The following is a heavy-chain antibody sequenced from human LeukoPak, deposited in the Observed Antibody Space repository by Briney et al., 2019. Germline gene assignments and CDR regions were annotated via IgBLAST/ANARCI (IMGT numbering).Heavy chain of an antibody. J-gene: IGHJ4*02. CDR1: GYTFTGYY. D-gene: IGHD3-22*01. Sequence: ASVKVSCKASGYTFTGYYMHWVRQAPGQGLEWMGRINPNSGGTNYAQKFHGRVTMTRDTSISTAYMELSRLRSDDTAVYYCARDLYDSSGYKFDYRGQGTLVTVSS. V-gene: IGHV1-2*06. CDR2: INPNSGGT. CDR3: ARDLYDSSGYKFDY.